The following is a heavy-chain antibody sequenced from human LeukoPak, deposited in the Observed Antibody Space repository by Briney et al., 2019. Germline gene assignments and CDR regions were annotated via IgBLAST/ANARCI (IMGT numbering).Heavy chain of an antibody. D-gene: IGHD2-2*01. CDR2: IYPGDSDI. V-gene: IGHV5-51*01. Sequence: GESLKISCKGSGYSFTNYWIGWVRQIPGKGLEWMGIIYPGDSDIRDNPSFQGQVTISADKSISTAYLQWSSLRASDTAIYYCARPSSVCSSTSCYAGAFDSWGQGTLVTVSS. J-gene: IGHJ4*02. CDR1: GYSFTNYW. CDR3: ARPSSVCSSTSCYAGAFDS.